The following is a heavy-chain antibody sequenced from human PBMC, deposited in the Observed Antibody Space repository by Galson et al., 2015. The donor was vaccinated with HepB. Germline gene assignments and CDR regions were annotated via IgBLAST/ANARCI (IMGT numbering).Heavy chain of an antibody. CDR3: ARERLAGAAGIRQDAFDI. D-gene: IGHD6-13*01. J-gene: IGHJ3*02. CDR2: TYYRSKWYN. Sequence: CAISGDSVSSNSAAWNWIRQSPSRGLEWLGRTYYRSKWYNDYAVSVKSRITINPDTSKNQFSLQLNSVTPEDTAVYYCARERLAGAAGIRQDAFDIWGQGTMVTVSS. CDR1: GDSVSSNSAA. V-gene: IGHV6-1*01.